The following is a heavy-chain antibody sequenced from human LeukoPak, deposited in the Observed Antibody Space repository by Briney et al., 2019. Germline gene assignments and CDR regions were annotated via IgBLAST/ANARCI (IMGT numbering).Heavy chain of an antibody. D-gene: IGHD3-10*01. V-gene: IGHV4-39*01. CDR1: GGSIGSSPYF. J-gene: IGHJ4*02. CDR2: IYYSGDT. Sequence: SETLSLTCTVSGGSIGSSPYFWGWIRQPPGKGLEWIGTIYYSGDTYYNSSLKSRVTISVDTSKNQFSLKLSSLTAAETAVYYCARQYGSGSSYTPVVDLWGQGTLVTVSS. CDR3: ARQYGSGSSYTPVVDL.